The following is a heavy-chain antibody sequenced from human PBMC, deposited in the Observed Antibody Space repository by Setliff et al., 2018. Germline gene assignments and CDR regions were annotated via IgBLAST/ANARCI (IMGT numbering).Heavy chain of an antibody. Sequence: GGSLRLSCAASGFTFSDYYMGWIRQAPGKGLEWVSYISSSGSTIYYADSVKGRFTISRDNAKNSLYLQMTSLRAEDTAVYYCAREPTVTTLDYWGQGTLVTVSS. CDR3: AREPTVTTLDY. J-gene: IGHJ4*02. D-gene: IGHD4-4*01. CDR2: ISSSGSTI. CDR1: GFTFSDYY. V-gene: IGHV3-11*04.